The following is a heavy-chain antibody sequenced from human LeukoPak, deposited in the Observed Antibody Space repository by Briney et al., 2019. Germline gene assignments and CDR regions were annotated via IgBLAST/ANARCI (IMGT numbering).Heavy chain of an antibody. CDR1: GGSISSYY. CDR2: RYYSGST. V-gene: IGHV4-59*01. CDR3: AGGGDWKYFHY. Sequence: SETLCLTCTVSGGSISSYYWSWIRQPPGKGLEWIGYRYYSGSTNYTPTLISRVTISVDTSRNQFSLKLTSVTAADTAVYFCAGGGDWKYFHYGGQGALVTVSS. J-gene: IGHJ4*02. D-gene: IGHD2-21*02.